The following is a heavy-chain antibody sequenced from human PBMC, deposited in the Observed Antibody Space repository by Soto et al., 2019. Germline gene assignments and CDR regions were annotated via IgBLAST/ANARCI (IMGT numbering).Heavy chain of an antibody. J-gene: IGHJ5*02. Sequence: GGSLRLSCAASGFIFSNSAMSWVRQAPGKGLEWVSAIRGNGGSTYYRDSVKGRFTISRDDSKDTLFLQMNSLRAEDTAVYYCAEISYDSSGYFSWGQGTLVTVSS. CDR1: GFIFSNSA. CDR3: AEISYDSSGYFS. CDR2: IRGNGGST. V-gene: IGHV3-23*01. D-gene: IGHD3-22*01.